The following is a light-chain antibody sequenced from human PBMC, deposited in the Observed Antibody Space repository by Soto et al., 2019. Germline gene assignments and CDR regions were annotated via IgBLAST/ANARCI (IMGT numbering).Light chain of an antibody. CDR2: EVS. Sequence: QSALTQPASVSGSPGQSITISCTGTSSDVGGYNYVSWYQQHPGKAPKLMIYEVSNRPSGVSNRFSGSKSGNTASLTISGLQAEDEADYYCSSYTSSSTYVFGTGTKLPS. J-gene: IGLJ1*01. CDR3: SSYTSSSTYV. CDR1: SSDVGGYNY. V-gene: IGLV2-14*01.